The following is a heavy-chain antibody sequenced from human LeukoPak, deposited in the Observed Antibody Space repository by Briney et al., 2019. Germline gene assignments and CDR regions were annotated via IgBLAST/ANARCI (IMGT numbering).Heavy chain of an antibody. D-gene: IGHD2-2*01. CDR3: ARDEGSSTSCYYY. CDR1: GGSISSYY. J-gene: IGHJ4*02. CDR2: IYYSGST. Sequence: SETLSLTCTVSGGSISSYYWSWIRQPPGKGLEWIGYIYYSGSTNYNPSLKSRVTVSVDTSKNQFSLKLSSVTAADTAVYYCARDEGSSTSCYYYWGQGTLVTVSS. V-gene: IGHV4-59*01.